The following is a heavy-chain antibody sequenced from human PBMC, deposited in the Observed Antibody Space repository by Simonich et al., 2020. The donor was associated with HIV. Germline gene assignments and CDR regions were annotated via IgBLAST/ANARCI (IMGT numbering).Heavy chain of an antibody. J-gene: IGHJ4*02. D-gene: IGHD4-17*01. CDR2: NNHRGST. CDR1: GGSFSGYY. V-gene: IGHV4-34*01. CDR3: ARRHPTTVTTPYFDY. Sequence: QVQLQQWGAGLLKPSETLSLTCAVYGGSFSGYYWSWIRQPPGKGLEWIGENNHRGSTNNNPSLKSRVTRSVDTSKNQFSLKLSSVTAADTAVYYCARRHPTTVTTPYFDYWGQGTLVTVSS.